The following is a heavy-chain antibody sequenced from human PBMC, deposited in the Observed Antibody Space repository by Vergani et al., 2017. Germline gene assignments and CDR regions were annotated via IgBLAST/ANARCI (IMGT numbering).Heavy chain of an antibody. CDR2: IYYSGST. V-gene: IGHV4-31*03. Sequence: QVQLQESGPGLVKPSQTLSLTCTVSGGSISSGGYYWSWIRQHPGKDLEWVGYIYYSGSTYYNPSLQSRVTISVDTSKNQFSLRLSSVTAADTAVYYCARAPLGYCSSTSCYAQTLDYWGQGTLVTVSS. CDR3: ARAPLGYCSSTSCYAQTLDY. D-gene: IGHD2-2*01. J-gene: IGHJ4*02. CDR1: GGSISSGGYY.